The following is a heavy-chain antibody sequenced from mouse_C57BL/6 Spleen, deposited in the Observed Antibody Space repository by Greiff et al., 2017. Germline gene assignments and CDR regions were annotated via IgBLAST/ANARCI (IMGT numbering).Heavy chain of an antibody. V-gene: IGHV5-16*01. CDR1: GFTFSDYY. CDR3: ARDPIDYGSSHWYFDV. CDR2: INYDGSST. D-gene: IGHD1-1*01. J-gene: IGHJ1*03. Sequence: EVKVVESEGGLVQPGSSMKLSCTASGFTFSDYYMAWVRQVPEKGLEWVANINYDGSSTYYLDSLKSRFIISRDNAKNILYLQMSSLKSEDTATYYCARDPIDYGSSHWYFDVWGTGTTVTVSS.